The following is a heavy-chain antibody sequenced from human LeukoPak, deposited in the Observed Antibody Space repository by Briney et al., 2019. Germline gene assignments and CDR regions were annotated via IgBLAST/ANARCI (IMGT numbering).Heavy chain of an antibody. CDR2: ISAYSGNT. V-gene: IGHV1-18*01. CDR3: ASCGYFDCLNWFDP. CDR1: GYTFTSYG. J-gene: IGHJ5*02. D-gene: IGHD3-9*01. Sequence: ASVKVSCKASGYTFTSYGISWVRQAPGQGLEWMGWISAYSGNTNYAQKLQGRVTMTTDTSTSTAYMELRSLRSDDTAVYYCASCGYFDCLNWFDPWGQGTLVTVSS.